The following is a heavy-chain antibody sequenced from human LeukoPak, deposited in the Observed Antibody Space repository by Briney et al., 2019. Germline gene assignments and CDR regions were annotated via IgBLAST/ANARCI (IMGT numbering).Heavy chain of an antibody. J-gene: IGHJ4*02. CDR1: GYTXTSYY. V-gene: IGHV1-46*01. CDR3: ARESTAFDY. Sequence: ASVKVSCKASGYTXTSYYMHWVRQAPGQGLEWMGLINPTGGSTSYAQQFQGRISMSRDTSTSTVYMEMSSLTSEDTALYYCARESTAFDYWGQGTLVTASS. CDR2: INPTGGST.